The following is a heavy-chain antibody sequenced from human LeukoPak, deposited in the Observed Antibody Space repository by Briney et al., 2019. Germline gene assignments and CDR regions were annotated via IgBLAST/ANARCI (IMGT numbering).Heavy chain of an antibody. Sequence: SETLSLTCTVSGGSISSYYWSWIRQPPGKGLEWIGYIYHSGSTNYNPSLKSRVTISVDTSKNQFSLKLSSVTAADTAVYYCARLLMDSYYFDYWGQGTLVTVSS. D-gene: IGHD3/OR15-3a*01. V-gene: IGHV4-59*01. J-gene: IGHJ4*02. CDR1: GGSISSYY. CDR2: IYHSGST. CDR3: ARLLMDSYYFDY.